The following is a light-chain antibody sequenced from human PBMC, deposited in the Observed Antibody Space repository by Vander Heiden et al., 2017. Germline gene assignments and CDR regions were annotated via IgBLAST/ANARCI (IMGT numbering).Light chain of an antibody. CDR2: RDF. CDR1: SSNVGSNS. J-gene: IGLJ2*01. V-gene: IGLV1-47*01. Sequence: QSVLTQPPSASGTPGQRVTISCSGSSSNVGSNSVYWYQHLPGTAPKLLIDRDFQRPSGVPDRSSASKSGTSASLAISGLRSEDEAHYYCAAWDDSLSVVFGGGTKLTVL. CDR3: AAWDDSLSVV.